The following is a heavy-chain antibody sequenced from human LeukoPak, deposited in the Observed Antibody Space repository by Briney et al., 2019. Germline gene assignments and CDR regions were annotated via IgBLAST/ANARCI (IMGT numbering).Heavy chain of an antibody. J-gene: IGHJ4*02. D-gene: IGHD5-12*01. V-gene: IGHV3-30*02. CDR1: GFTFSSYG. CDR2: IRYDGSNK. Sequence: GGSLRLSCAASGFTFSSYGMHWVRQAPGKGLEWVAFIRYDGSNKYYADSVKGRFTISRDNSKNTLYLQMNSLRAEHTAVYYCARTSGYDPTNFDYWGQGTLVTVSS. CDR3: ARTSGYDPTNFDY.